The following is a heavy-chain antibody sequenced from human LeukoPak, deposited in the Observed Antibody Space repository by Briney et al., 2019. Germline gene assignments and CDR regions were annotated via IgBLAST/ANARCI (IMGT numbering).Heavy chain of an antibody. CDR2: ISSRSSYI. J-gene: IGHJ6*02. Sequence: SGGSLRLSCAASGFTFSSYSMNWVRQGPGKGLEWVSSISSRSSYIYYADSVKGRFTISRDNSKNTLYLQMNSLRAEDTAVYYCAKSVAIYFYYGLDVWGQGTTVTVSS. CDR3: AKSVAIYFYYGLDV. CDR1: GFTFSSYS. D-gene: IGHD3-3*01. V-gene: IGHV3-21*04.